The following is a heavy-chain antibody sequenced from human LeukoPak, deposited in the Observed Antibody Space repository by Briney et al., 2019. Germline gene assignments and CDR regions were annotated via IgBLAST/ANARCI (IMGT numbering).Heavy chain of an antibody. Sequence: GGSLRLSCAASGFTFDDYAMHWVRQAPGKGLEWVSGITWNSDSIDYADSVKGRFTISRDNAKNSLYLQMNSLRAEDMALYYCAKGGGGRLIYYYYMDVWGKGTTVTVFS. D-gene: IGHD3-16*01. CDR2: ITWNSDSI. J-gene: IGHJ6*03. V-gene: IGHV3-9*03. CDR1: GFTFDDYA. CDR3: AKGGGGRLIYYYYMDV.